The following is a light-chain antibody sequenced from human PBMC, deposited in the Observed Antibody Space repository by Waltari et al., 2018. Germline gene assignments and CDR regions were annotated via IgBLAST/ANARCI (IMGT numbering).Light chain of an antibody. CDR3: CSYAGLGIYV. V-gene: IGLV2-23*02. J-gene: IGLJ1*01. CDR1: SSDVGNYTL. Sequence: QSGLTQPASVSGSPGQSITLSCPGTSSDVGNYTLVSWYQQYPGKAPKLMVYEVTKRTSGVSDRFSGSKSGNTASLTISGLQSEDEADYYCCSYAGLGIYVFGTGTKVTVL. CDR2: EVT.